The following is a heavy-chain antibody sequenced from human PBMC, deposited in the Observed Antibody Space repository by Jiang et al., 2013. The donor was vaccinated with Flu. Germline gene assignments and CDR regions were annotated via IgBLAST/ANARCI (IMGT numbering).Heavy chain of an antibody. Sequence: SGAEVKKPGASVKVSCKASGYTFTGYYMHWVRQAPGQGLEWMGWINPNSGGTNYAQKFQGRVTMTRDTSISTAYMELSRLRSDDTAVYYCARDQNYDILTGSGWFDPWGQGTLVTVSS. D-gene: IGHD3-9*01. CDR1: GYTFTGYY. V-gene: IGHV1-2*02. CDR3: ARDQNYDILTGSGWFDP. J-gene: IGHJ5*02. CDR2: INPNSGGT.